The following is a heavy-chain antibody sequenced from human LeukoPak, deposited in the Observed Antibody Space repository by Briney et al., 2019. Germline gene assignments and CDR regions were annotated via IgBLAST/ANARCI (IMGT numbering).Heavy chain of an antibody. CDR3: AREDRGTTGTEWGGLYYYGMDV. Sequence: GASEKVSCKASGYTFTSYGISWVRQAPGQGVEWMGWISAYNGNTNYAQKLQGRVTMTTDTSTSTAYMELRSLRSDHTAVYYCAREDRGTTGTEWGGLYYYGMDVWGQGTTVTVSS. D-gene: IGHD1-1*01. CDR2: ISAYNGNT. J-gene: IGHJ6*02. V-gene: IGHV1-18*01. CDR1: GYTFTSYG.